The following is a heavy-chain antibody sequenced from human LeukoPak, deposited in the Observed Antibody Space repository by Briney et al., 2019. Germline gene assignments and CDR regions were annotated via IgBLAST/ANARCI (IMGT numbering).Heavy chain of an antibody. CDR3: ARGYYYGSGSQLHYYYYMDV. CDR1: GFTFSSYA. V-gene: IGHV3-64*01. D-gene: IGHD3-10*01. Sequence: GGSLRLSCVASGFTFSSYAMHWVRQTPGKGLEYVSGINSNGGSTHYANSVKGRFTISRDNSKHTLYLQMGSLRTEDMAVYYCARGYYYGSGSQLHYYYYMDVWGKGTTVTISS. J-gene: IGHJ6*03. CDR2: INSNGGST.